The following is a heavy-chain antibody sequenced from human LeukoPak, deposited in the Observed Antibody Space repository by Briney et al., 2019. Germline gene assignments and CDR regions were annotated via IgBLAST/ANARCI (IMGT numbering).Heavy chain of an antibody. Sequence: SETLSLTCTVSGGSISSYYWGWIRQPPGKGLEWIGSIYYSGSTYYNPSLKSRVTISVDTSKNQFSLKLSSVTAADTAVYYCASLPTGATRLVYFDYWGQGTLVTVSS. CDR2: IYYSGST. V-gene: IGHV4-39*01. J-gene: IGHJ4*02. CDR3: ASLPTGATRLVYFDY. CDR1: GGSISSYY. D-gene: IGHD5-12*01.